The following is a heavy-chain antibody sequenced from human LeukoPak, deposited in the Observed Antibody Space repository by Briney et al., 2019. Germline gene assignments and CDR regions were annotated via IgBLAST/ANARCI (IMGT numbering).Heavy chain of an antibody. CDR1: GFTFSSYE. V-gene: IGHV3-48*03. Sequence: PGGSLRLSCAASGFTFSSYEMNWVRQAPGKGLEWVSYISSSGSTIYYADSVKGRFTISRDNAKNSLYLQMNSLRAEDTAVYYCASIAAAGKADYWGQGTLVTVSS. CDR2: ISSSGSTI. D-gene: IGHD6-13*01. J-gene: IGHJ4*02. CDR3: ASIAAAGKADY.